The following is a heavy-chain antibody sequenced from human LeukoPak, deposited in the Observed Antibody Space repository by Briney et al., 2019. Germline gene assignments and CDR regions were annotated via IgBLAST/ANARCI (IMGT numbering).Heavy chain of an antibody. D-gene: IGHD3-10*01. CDR1: GFTFSSYA. CDR3: AKSGDGSGSYWYYFDY. Sequence: GGSLRLSCAASGFTFSSYAMSWVRQAPGKGLEWGSAISGSGGSTYYADSVKGGFTISRDNSKNPLYLQMNSLRAEDTAVYYCAKSGDGSGSYWYYFDYWGQGTLVTVSS. V-gene: IGHV3-23*01. J-gene: IGHJ4*02. CDR2: ISGSGGST.